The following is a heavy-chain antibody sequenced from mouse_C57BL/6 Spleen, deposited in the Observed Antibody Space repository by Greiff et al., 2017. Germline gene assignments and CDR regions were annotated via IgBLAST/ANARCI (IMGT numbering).Heavy chain of an antibody. CDR3: TGDGYCLAWFAY. J-gene: IGHJ3*01. Sequence: VQLQESGGGLVQPGGSMKLSCVASGFTFSNYWMNWVRQSPEKGLEWVAQIRLKSDNYAIHYAESVKGRFTISRDDSKSSVYLQMNNLRAEDTGIYYCTGDGYCLAWFAYWGQGTLVTVSA. V-gene: IGHV6-3*01. CDR2: IRLKSDNYAI. CDR1: GFTFSNYW. D-gene: IGHD2-3*01.